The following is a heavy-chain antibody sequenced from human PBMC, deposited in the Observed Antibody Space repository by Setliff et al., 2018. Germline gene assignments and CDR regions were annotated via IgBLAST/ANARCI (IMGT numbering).Heavy chain of an antibody. J-gene: IGHJ4*02. Sequence: PSETLSLTCAVYGGSFSGYYWSWIRQPPGKRLEWIGYIYYSGSTYYNPSLKSRVTISVDTTKNQFSLKLSSVTAADTAAYYCARHGQWELLTYYFDYWGQGTLVTVSS. CDR3: ARHGQWELLTYYFDY. V-gene: IGHV4-34*01. D-gene: IGHD1-26*01. CDR2: IYYSGST. CDR1: GGSFSGYY.